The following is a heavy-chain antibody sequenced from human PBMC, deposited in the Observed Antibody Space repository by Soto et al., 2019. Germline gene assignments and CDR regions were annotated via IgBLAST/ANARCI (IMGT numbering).Heavy chain of an antibody. V-gene: IGHV4-39*02. Sequence: SETLSLTCTVSGGSISSSSYYWGWIRQPPGKGLEWIGSIYYSGSTYYNPSLKSRVTISVDTSKNQFSLKLSSVTAADTAVYYCAREVGSGIAAYNRFDPWGQGTLVTVYS. CDR3: AREVGSGIAAYNRFDP. D-gene: IGHD6-13*01. J-gene: IGHJ5*02. CDR1: GGSISSSSYY. CDR2: IYYSGST.